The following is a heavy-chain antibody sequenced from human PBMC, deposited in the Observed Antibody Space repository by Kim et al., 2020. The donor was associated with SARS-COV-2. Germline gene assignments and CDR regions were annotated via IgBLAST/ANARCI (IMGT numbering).Heavy chain of an antibody. V-gene: IGHV4-59*08. Sequence: SETLSRTCTVSGGSISSYYWFWIRQPPGKGLEWIGYIHYSGSTNYNPSLKSRVTISVDTSKNQFSLKLSFVTAADTAVYYCARSRHYYDSSGYYFDYWGQGTLVTVSS. CDR2: IHYSGST. D-gene: IGHD3-22*01. J-gene: IGHJ4*02. CDR3: ARSRHYYDSSGYYFDY. CDR1: GGSISSYY.